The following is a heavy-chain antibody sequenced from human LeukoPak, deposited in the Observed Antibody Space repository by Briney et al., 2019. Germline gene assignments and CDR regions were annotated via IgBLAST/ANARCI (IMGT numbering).Heavy chain of an antibody. V-gene: IGHV1-69*13. J-gene: IGHJ4*02. CDR2: IITIFGTA. CDR3: AMQLGQEVIHDY. CDR1: GGTFSSYA. D-gene: IGHD2/OR15-2a*01. Sequence: SVKVSCKASGGTFSSYAISSVRQAPGQGLEWMGGIITIFGTANYAQKFQGRVTITADESTSTAYMELSSLRSEDTAVYYCAMQLGQEVIHDYWGQGTLVTVSS.